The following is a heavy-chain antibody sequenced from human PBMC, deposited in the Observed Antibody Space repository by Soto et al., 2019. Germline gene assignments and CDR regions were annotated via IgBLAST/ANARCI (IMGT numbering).Heavy chain of an antibody. V-gene: IGHV5-51*01. Sequence: GESLKISCKGSGYSFTSYWIGWVRQMPGKGLEWMGIIYPGDSDTRYSPSFQGQVTISADKSISTAYLQWSSLKASDTAMYYCARPTYCGGDCYYYYGMDVWGQGTTVTVSS. CDR1: GYSFTSYW. J-gene: IGHJ6*02. D-gene: IGHD2-21*02. CDR3: ARPTYCGGDCYYYYGMDV. CDR2: IYPGDSDT.